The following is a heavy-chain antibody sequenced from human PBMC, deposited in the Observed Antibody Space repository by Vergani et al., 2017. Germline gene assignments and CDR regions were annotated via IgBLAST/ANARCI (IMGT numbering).Heavy chain of an antibody. V-gene: IGHV4-59*11. CDR1: FDSIRNHY. J-gene: IGHJ5*02. D-gene: IGHD6-19*01. CDR3: ASDTRSGQRADR. Sequence: QVQLQESGPGLVKSSETLSLTCSVSFDSIRNHYCNWIRQPPGKGLEWIGSIHYSENTNYNPYLKTRVTISVDTSKNQFSLTLTSVTAADTAVYYCASDTRSGQRADRWGQGILVTVTS. CDR2: IHYSENT.